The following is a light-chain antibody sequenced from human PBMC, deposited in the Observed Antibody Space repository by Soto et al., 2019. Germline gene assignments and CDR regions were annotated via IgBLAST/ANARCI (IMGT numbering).Light chain of an antibody. J-gene: IGLJ1*01. CDR3: GTWDSSLSAHV. Sequence: QSVLTQPPSVSAAPGQKVTISCSASSSKIGNNYVSWYQHLPGTAPKLLIYDNNKRPSGIPDRFSGSKSGTSATLGITGLQTGDEADYYCGTWDSSLSAHVFGTGTKLTVL. CDR1: SSKIGNNY. CDR2: DNN. V-gene: IGLV1-51*01.